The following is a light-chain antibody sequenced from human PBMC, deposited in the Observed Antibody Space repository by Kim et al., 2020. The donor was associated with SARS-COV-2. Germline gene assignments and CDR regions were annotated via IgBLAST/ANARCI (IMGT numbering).Light chain of an antibody. CDR2: EDD. J-gene: IGLJ1*01. Sequence: GQEISLSCTGRRSTLGNTYASWYLTLPGTAPKLLLYEDDKRPSGIPDRFSGSKSGPSATLAITGLVTGDEAEYYCGAWDTRLDAYVFGPGTKVTVL. CDR3: GAWDTRLDAYV. V-gene: IGLV1-51*01. CDR1: RSTLGNTY.